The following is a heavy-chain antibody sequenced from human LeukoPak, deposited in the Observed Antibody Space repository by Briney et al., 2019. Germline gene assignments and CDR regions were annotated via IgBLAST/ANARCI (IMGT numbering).Heavy chain of an antibody. V-gene: IGHV3-66*01. Sequence: TGGSLRLSCAVSGFSVSANYMTWVRQAPGKGLEWVSVLFGGGDTYYGDSVKGRFAISRDNSKNTVYLQMKSLRAEDTAIYYCARGQRTSVTLYYFDFWGQGTLVSVSS. CDR1: GFSVSANY. CDR2: LFGGGDT. CDR3: ARGQRTSVTLYYFDF. D-gene: IGHD4-17*01. J-gene: IGHJ4*02.